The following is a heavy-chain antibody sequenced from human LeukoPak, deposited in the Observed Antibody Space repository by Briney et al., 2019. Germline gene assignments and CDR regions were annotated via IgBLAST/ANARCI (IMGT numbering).Heavy chain of an antibody. J-gene: IGHJ5*02. Sequence: ASVKASCKASGYTFTSYGISWVRQAPGQGLEWMGWISAYNGHTNYEQKFQGRVTMTTDTSTSTAYMELRSLRSDDTAVYYCARDLKYNILTGFRSSFGFDPWGQGTLVTVSS. D-gene: IGHD3-9*01. CDR1: GYTFTSYG. CDR2: ISAYNGHT. CDR3: ARDLKYNILTGFRSSFGFDP. V-gene: IGHV1-18*01.